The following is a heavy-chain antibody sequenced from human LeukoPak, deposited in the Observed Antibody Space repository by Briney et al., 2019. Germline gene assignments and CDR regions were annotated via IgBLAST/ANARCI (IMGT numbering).Heavy chain of an antibody. CDR2: ISAYNGNT. CDR1: GYTFTSYG. D-gene: IGHD2-15*01. J-gene: IGHJ6*03. CDR3: ARVDPIVVVVAATPSYYYYMDV. V-gene: IGHV1-18*01. Sequence: GASVKVPCKASGYTFTSYGISWVRQAPGQGLEWMGWISAYNGNTNYAQKLQGRVTMTTDTSTSTAYMELRSLRSDDTAVYYCARVDPIVVVVAATPSYYYYMDVWGKGTTVTVSS.